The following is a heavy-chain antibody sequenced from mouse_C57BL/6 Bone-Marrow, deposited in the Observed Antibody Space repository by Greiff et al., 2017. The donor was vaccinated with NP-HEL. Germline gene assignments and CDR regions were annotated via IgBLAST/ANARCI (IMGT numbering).Heavy chain of an antibody. V-gene: IGHV1-39*01. Sequence: QLQESGPELVKPGASVKISCKASGYSFTDYNMNWVKQSNGKSLEWIGVINPNYGTTSYNQKFKGKATLTVDQSSSTAYMQLNSLTSEDSAVYYCARRRGSTSYWYFDVWGTGTTVTVSS. D-gene: IGHD1-1*01. J-gene: IGHJ1*03. CDR3: ARRRGSTSYWYFDV. CDR1: GYSFTDYN. CDR2: INPNYGTT.